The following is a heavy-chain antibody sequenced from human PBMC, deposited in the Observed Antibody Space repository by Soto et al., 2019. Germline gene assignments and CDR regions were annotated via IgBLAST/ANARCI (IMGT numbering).Heavy chain of an antibody. V-gene: IGHV3-11*01. D-gene: IGHD4-17*01. Sequence: QVQLVESGGDLVKPGGSLRLSCAASGFTFSDYYMSWIRQAPGKGLEWVSYISGRGTTTYYADSVKGRFTISRDNAKNSLYLQMNSLRAEDTAVYYCARDIDQTRTTVPFFDYWGQGTLVTVSS. CDR3: ARDIDQTRTTVPFFDY. CDR2: ISGRGTTT. CDR1: GFTFSDYY. J-gene: IGHJ4*02.